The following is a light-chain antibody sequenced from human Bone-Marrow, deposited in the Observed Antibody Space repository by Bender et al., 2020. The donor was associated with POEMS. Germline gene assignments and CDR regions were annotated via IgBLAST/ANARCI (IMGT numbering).Light chain of an antibody. CDR1: SSNTGSGYD. Sequence: QSVLTQPPSVSGAPGQRVTISCTGSSSNTGSGYDINWYQHLPGTAPKLLIYGYNNRPSGVPDRFSGSKSGNTASLTISGLQTEDEADYYCSSYTSGTSPYVFGTGTKVTVL. V-gene: IGLV1-40*01. CDR2: GYN. CDR3: SSYTSGTSPYV. J-gene: IGLJ1*01.